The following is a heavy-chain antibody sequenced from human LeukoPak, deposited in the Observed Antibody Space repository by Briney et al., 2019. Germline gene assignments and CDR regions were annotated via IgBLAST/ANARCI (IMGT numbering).Heavy chain of an antibody. CDR3: AKRSDYGGNWNYFDY. J-gene: IGHJ4*02. CDR1: GFTFSSYG. Sequence: GGSLRLSCAASGFTFSSYGMSWVRQAPGKGLEWVSAISDSGGDTFYADSVKGRFTISRDNSRNTLYLQMNGLRVGDTAVYYCAKRSDYGGNWNYFDYWGQGTLVTVSS. D-gene: IGHD4-23*01. CDR2: ISDSGGDT. V-gene: IGHV3-23*01.